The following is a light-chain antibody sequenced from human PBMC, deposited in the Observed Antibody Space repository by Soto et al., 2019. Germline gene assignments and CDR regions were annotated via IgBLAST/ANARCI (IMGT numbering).Light chain of an antibody. V-gene: IGKV1-33*01. CDR3: QQCDDLPIT. Sequence: DLQMTQSPSSLSASVGDRVTITCQASQDISNCLNWYQQKPGKAPKFLIYDASTLETGVPSRFSGSGSGTDFTFTISSVQPEDIATYYCQQCDDLPITFGQGTRLEIK. CDR2: DAS. CDR1: QDISNC. J-gene: IGKJ5*01.